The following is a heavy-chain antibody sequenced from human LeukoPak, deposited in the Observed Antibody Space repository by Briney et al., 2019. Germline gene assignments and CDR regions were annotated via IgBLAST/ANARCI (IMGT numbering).Heavy chain of an antibody. D-gene: IGHD6-19*01. Sequence: ASVKVSCKASGYTFTSYAMHWVRQAPGQRLEWMGWINAGDGNTKYSQEFQGRVTITRDTSASTAYMELSSLRSEDMAVYYCARNRAVAGPHAFDIWGQGTMVTVSS. V-gene: IGHV1-3*03. CDR1: GYTFTSYA. J-gene: IGHJ3*02. CDR2: INAGDGNT. CDR3: ARNRAVAGPHAFDI.